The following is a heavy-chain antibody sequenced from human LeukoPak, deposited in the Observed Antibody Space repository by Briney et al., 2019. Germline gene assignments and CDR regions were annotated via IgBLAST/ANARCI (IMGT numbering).Heavy chain of an antibody. D-gene: IGHD3-22*01. CDR1: GFTFSSYA. V-gene: IGHV3-23*01. CDR3: AKSVPYYYDSSGQFDY. Sequence: GGSLRPSCAASGFTFSSYAMSWVRQAPGKGLEWVSAISGSGGSTYYADSVKGRFTISRDNSKNTLYLQMNSLRAEDTAVYYCAKSVPYYYDSSGQFDYWGQGTLVTVSS. J-gene: IGHJ4*02. CDR2: ISGSGGST.